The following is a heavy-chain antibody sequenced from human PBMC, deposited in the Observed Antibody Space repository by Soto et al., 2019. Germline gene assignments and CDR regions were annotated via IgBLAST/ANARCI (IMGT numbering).Heavy chain of an antibody. J-gene: IGHJ4*02. V-gene: IGHV3-23*01. Sequence: GGSLRLSCAASGFTFSTSAMSWVRQAPGKGLEWVSTISITGGNTYYAGPVKGRLTISRDSSKNTVFLQMNSLRGDDTAVYYCAKLVGATQGRAFDSWGQGTLVTVSS. CDR1: GFTFSTSA. CDR2: ISITGGNT. CDR3: AKLVGATQGRAFDS. D-gene: IGHD1-26*01.